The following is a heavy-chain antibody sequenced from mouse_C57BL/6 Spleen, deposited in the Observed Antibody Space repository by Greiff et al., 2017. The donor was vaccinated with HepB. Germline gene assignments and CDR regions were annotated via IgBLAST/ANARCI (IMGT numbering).Heavy chain of an antibody. D-gene: IGHD2-3*01. CDR1: GYTFTSYW. J-gene: IGHJ2*01. CDR2: IDPSDSYT. V-gene: IGHV1-50*01. Sequence: QVQLQQPGAELVKPGASVKLSCKASGYTFTSYWMQWVKQRPGQGLEWIGEIDPSDSYTNYNQKFKGKATLTVDTSSSTAYMQLSSLTSEDSAVYYCARKDGYLDYWGKGTTLTVSS. CDR3: ARKDGYLDY.